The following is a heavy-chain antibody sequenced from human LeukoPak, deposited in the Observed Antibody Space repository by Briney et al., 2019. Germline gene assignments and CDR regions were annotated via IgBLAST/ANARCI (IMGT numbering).Heavy chain of an antibody. CDR3: AKGRRDGYNYPLFDH. CDR1: GFTFSFSA. Sequence: GGSLRLSCAASGFTFSFSAMNWVRQAPGKGLEWVATIIGNGFSTYYADSVNGRFITSRDNSQNTLFLQMNSLRAEDTAIYYCAKGRRDGYNYPLFDHWGHGALVTVSS. V-gene: IGHV3-23*01. J-gene: IGHJ4*01. CDR2: IIGNGFST. D-gene: IGHD5-24*01.